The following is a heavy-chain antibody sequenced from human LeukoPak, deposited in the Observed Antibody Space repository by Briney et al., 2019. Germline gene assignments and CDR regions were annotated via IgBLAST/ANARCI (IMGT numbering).Heavy chain of an antibody. Sequence: PGGSLRLSCAASGFTFDDYAMHWVRQAPGKGLEWVSGISWNSGSIGYADSVKGRFTISRDNSKNTLYLQMNSLRAEDTAVYYCAKDESRYYWGQGTLVTVSS. CDR2: ISWNSGSI. CDR1: GFTFDDYA. J-gene: IGHJ4*02. CDR3: AKDESRYY. V-gene: IGHV3-9*01.